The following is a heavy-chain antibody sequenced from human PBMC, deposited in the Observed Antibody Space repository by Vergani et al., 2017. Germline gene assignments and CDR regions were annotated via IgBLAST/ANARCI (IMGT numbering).Heavy chain of an antibody. V-gene: IGHV3-23*01. CDR1: GFTFSNYA. CDR3: VKGATVTTYYYNYYMDV. CDR2: LSGSGIIT. Sequence: EVQLLESGGGVVQPGGSLRLACAASGFTFSNYAMSWVRQAPGKGLEWVSALSGSGIITYSADSVKGRFTFSRDNSKNTLFLLMNSLRAEDTSVYYCVKGATVTTYYYNYYMDVWGKGPTVTVSS. J-gene: IGHJ6*03. D-gene: IGHD4-11*01.